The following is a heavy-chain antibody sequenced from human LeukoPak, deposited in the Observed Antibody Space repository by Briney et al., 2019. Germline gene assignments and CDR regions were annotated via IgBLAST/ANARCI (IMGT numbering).Heavy chain of an antibody. CDR3: ARVTTGTKVDY. V-gene: IGHV3-48*03. CDR2: ISSSGSSI. Sequence: GGSLRLSCAASGFTFSSYEMNWVRQAPGKGLEWVSYISSSGSSIYYADSVRGRFTITRDNAKNSLYLQMNSLGAEDTAVYYCARVTTGTKVDYWGQGTLVTVSS. J-gene: IGHJ4*02. D-gene: IGHD1-1*01. CDR1: GFTFSSYE.